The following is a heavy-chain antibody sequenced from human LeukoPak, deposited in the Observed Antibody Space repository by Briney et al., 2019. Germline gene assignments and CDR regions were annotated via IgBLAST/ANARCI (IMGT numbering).Heavy chain of an antibody. J-gene: IGHJ5*02. CDR3: ARRDPHTMKFDP. V-gene: IGHV1-69*04. CDR2: IIPIFGIA. Sequence: SVRVSCKASGGTFSSYAISWVRQAPGQGLEWMGRIIPIFGIANYAQKFQGRVTITADKSTSTAYMELSSLRSEDTAVYYCARRDPHTMKFDPWGQGTLVTVSS. CDR1: GGTFSSYA. D-gene: IGHD3-22*01.